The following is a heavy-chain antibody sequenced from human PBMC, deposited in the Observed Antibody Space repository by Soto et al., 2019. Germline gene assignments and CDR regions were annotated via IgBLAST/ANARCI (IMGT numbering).Heavy chain of an antibody. CDR2: IIPIFGTA. CDR1: GGTFSSYA. J-gene: IGHJ4*02. CDR3: ARDRLSHSSSWYYFDY. Sequence: QVQLVQSGAEVKKPGSSVKVSCKASGGTFSSYAISWVRQAPGQGLEWMGGIIPIFGTANYAQKFQGRVTITADESTSTAYMELSSLRSEDTAVYYCARDRLSHSSSWYYFDYWGQGTLVTVSS. V-gene: IGHV1-69*01. D-gene: IGHD6-13*01.